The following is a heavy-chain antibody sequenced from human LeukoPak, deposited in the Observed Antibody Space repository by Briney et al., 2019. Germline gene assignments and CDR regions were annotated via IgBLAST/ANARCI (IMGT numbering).Heavy chain of an antibody. Sequence: LTGGSLRLSCAGSGFTFSNYAMSWVRQAPGKGLEWVSAISGSGVSTYYADSVKGRFTISRDNSKNTLYLQMNSLRAEDTAVYYCAKTPLSTFGGVIVIYYFDYWGQGTLVTVSS. CDR1: GFTFSNYA. D-gene: IGHD3-16*02. V-gene: IGHV3-23*01. CDR2: ISGSGVST. J-gene: IGHJ4*02. CDR3: AKTPLSTFGGVIVIYYFDY.